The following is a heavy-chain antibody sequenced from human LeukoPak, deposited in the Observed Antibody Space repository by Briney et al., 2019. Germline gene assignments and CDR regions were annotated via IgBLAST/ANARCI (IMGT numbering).Heavy chain of an antibody. CDR1: GFTFSSYS. D-gene: IGHD5-24*01. Sequence: GGSLRLSCAASGFTFSSYSMNWVRQAPGKGLEWVSYISSSGSTIYYADSVKGRFTISRDNAKNSLYLQMNSLRAEDTAVYYCARDGEMATIIPYNWFDPWGQGTLVTVSS. J-gene: IGHJ5*02. V-gene: IGHV3-48*04. CDR2: ISSSGSTI. CDR3: ARDGEMATIIPYNWFDP.